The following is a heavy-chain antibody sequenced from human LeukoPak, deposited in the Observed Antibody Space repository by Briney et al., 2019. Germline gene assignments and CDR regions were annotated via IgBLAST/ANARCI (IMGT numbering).Heavy chain of an antibody. CDR1: GGSFSGYY. CDR3: ARHPRYYDSSGYYKLNYFDY. V-gene: IGHV4-39*01. CDR2: IYYSGST. Sequence: PSETLSLTCAVYGGSFSGYYWGWIRQPPGKGLEWIGSIYYSGSTYYNPSLKSRVTISVDTSKNQFSLKLSSVTAADTAVYYCARHPRYYDSSGYYKLNYFDYWGQGTLVTVSS. D-gene: IGHD3-22*01. J-gene: IGHJ4*02.